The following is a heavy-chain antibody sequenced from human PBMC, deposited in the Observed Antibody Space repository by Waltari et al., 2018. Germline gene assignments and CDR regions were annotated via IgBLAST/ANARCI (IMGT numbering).Heavy chain of an antibody. D-gene: IGHD5-12*01. V-gene: IGHV4-59*01. CDR3: ARWVEMATRGFDY. Sequence: QVQLQASGPGLVKPSETLSLTCPVPGGSISSYYWSWIRQPPGKGLEWIGYIYYSGSTNYNPSLKSRVTISVDTSKNQFSLKLSSVTAADTAVYYCARWVEMATRGFDYWGQGTLVTVSS. J-gene: IGHJ4*02. CDR1: GGSISSYY. CDR2: IYYSGST.